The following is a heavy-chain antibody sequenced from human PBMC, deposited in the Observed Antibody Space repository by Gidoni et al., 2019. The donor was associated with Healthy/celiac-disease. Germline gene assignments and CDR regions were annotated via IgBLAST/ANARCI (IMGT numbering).Heavy chain of an antibody. V-gene: IGHV3-23*01. CDR2: ISGSGGSP. J-gene: IGHJ5*02. D-gene: IGHD6-19*01. Sequence: EVQRLESGGGLVQPGGSLRLSWAASGVTFSSYAMSWVRQAPGKGLGWVSAISGSGGSPSSAASVKGRFTISRDNSKNTLSLQMNSLCAEDTAVYYCAKEDQLLSVSGWYPRSWGQGPLVTVSS. CDR1: GVTFSSYA. CDR3: AKEDQLLSVSGWYPRS.